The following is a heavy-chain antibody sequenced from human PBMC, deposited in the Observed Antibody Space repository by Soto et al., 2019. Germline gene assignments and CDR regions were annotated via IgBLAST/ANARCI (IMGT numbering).Heavy chain of an antibody. D-gene: IGHD4-4*01. Sequence: GGSLRLSCAAPGFTFSSYAMHWVRQAPGKGLEWVAVISYDGSNKYYADSVKGRFTISRDNSKNTLYLQMNSLRAEDTAVYYCARSSVGYSNYYFDYWGQGTLVTVSS. CDR2: ISYDGSNK. J-gene: IGHJ4*02. CDR1: GFTFSSYA. CDR3: ARSSVGYSNYYFDY. V-gene: IGHV3-30-3*01.